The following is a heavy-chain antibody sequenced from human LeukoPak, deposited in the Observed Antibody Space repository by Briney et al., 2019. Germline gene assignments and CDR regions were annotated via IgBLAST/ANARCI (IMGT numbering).Heavy chain of an antibody. D-gene: IGHD3-10*01. Sequence: PGGSLRLSCAASGFTFSSYTMNWVRQAPGKRQEWVSAFSSGSSYKYFTDSVKGRFSISRDNAKDSLYLQMNSLRAEDTAVYYCASFKITMVRGVIGDWGQGTLVTVSS. CDR1: GFTFSSYT. V-gene: IGHV3-21*01. CDR2: FSSGSSYK. CDR3: ASFKITMVRGVIGD. J-gene: IGHJ4*02.